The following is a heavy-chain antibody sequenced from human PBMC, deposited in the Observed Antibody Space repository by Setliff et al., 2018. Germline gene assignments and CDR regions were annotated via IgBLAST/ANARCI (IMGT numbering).Heavy chain of an antibody. Sequence: PSETLSLTCTVSGASISSYYWSWIRQPPGKGLEWIGYIYYGGTTNYNPSLKSRVSISLDTSKGQFSLRLSSLTAADTAVYYCARHRRDSSGNYFVGLYYFDYWGQGTPVTVSS. CDR2: IYYGGTT. J-gene: IGHJ4*02. V-gene: IGHV4-59*08. CDR1: GASISSYY. D-gene: IGHD3-22*01. CDR3: ARHRRDSSGNYFVGLYYFDY.